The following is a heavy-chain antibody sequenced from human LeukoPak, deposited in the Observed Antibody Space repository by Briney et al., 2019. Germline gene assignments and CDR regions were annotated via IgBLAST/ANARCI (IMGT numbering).Heavy chain of an antibody. CDR2: MNHSGST. Sequence: SETLSLTCAVYGGSFSGYYWSWIRQPPGKGLEWIGEMNHSGSTNYNPSLKSRVTISVDTSKNQFSLKLSSVTAADTAVYYCARGPTLGYDFWSGYQSAYYFDYWGQGTLVTVSS. D-gene: IGHD3-3*01. CDR1: GGSFSGYY. J-gene: IGHJ4*02. V-gene: IGHV4-34*01. CDR3: ARGPTLGYDFWSGYQSAYYFDY.